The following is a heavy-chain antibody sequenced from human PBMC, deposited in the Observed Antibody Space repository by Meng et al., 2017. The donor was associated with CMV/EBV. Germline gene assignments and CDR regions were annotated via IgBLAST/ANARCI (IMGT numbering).Heavy chain of an antibody. J-gene: IGHJ6*02. D-gene: IGHD1-26*01. CDR2: INPDGGKT. CDR3: ARTGKKWELLPYYYYYGMDV. V-gene: IGHV1-46*01. Sequence: ASVKVSCKASGYTFTSYHVHWVRQAPGQGLEWMGIINPDGGKTTYAQKIQGRVAMTRDTSTSTAYMELSSLRSEDTAVYYCARTGKKWELLPYYYYYGMDVWGQGTTVTVSS. CDR1: GYTFTSYH.